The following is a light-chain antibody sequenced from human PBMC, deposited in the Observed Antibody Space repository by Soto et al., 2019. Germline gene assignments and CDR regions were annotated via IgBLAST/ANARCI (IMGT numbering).Light chain of an antibody. CDR2: EVS. CDR1: GSDVGSYNY. V-gene: IGLV2-14*01. CDR3: SSYTSSSTL. J-gene: IGLJ1*01. Sequence: QSVLTQPASVSGYTGQSITISYTGTGSDVGSYNYVSWYQQHPGKAPKLMIYEVSDRPSGISSRFSGSKSGNTASLTISGLQTEDEADYYCSSYTSSSTLFVTGTKVTVL.